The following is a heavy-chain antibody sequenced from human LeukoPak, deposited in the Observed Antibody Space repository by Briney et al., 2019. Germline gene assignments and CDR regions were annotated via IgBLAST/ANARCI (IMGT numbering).Heavy chain of an antibody. J-gene: IGHJ4*02. CDR3: ARLTSDYTPLYFDY. CDR1: GYTFTGYY. Sequence: ASVKVSCKASGYTFTGYYMHWVRQAPGQGLEWMGWINPNSGGTNYAQKFQGRVTMTRDTSISTAYMELSRLRSDDTAVYYCARLTSDYTPLYFDYWGQGTLVTVSS. D-gene: IGHD4-11*01. CDR2: INPNSGGT. V-gene: IGHV1-2*02.